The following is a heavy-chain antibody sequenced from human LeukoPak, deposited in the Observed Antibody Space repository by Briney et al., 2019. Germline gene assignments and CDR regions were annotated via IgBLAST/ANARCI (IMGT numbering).Heavy chain of an antibody. V-gene: IGHV3-7*01. D-gene: IGHD2-15*01. CDR2: IKEDGSER. CDR3: ARQKAVVVVAATPDEDYGDYVDYYYYMDV. Sequence: GGSLRLSCAASGFTFSRYWMSWVRQAPGKGLEWVANIKEDGSERYDVDSVKGRLTISRDNAKKSLSLQIKSLRAEDTAVYYCARQKAVVVVAATPDEDYGDYVDYYYYMDVWGKGTTVTVSS. J-gene: IGHJ6*03. CDR1: GFTFSRYW.